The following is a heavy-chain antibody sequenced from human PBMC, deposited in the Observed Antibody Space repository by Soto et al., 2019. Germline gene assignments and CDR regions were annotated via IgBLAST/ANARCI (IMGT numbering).Heavy chain of an antibody. CDR1: GFTFSTYG. D-gene: IGHD6-13*01. Sequence: QVQLVESGGGVVQPGRSLRLSCAASGFTFSTYGMHWVRQAPGKGLKWVAVIWYDGSNKYYADSVKGRFTISRDNSKNTLYLQMNSLRAADTAVYYCARGSIPGSSWGRGYYFDYWGQGTLVTVSS. CDR2: IWYDGSNK. CDR3: ARGSIPGSSWGRGYYFDY. J-gene: IGHJ4*02. V-gene: IGHV3-33*01.